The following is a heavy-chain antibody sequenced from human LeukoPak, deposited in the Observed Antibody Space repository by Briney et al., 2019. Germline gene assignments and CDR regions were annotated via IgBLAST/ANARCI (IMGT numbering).Heavy chain of an antibody. V-gene: IGHV1-2*02. D-gene: IGHD6-19*01. CDR2: INPNSGGT. CDR1: GYTFTCYY. J-gene: IGHJ4*02. CDR3: AREIDVAGTDAFDY. Sequence: ASVKVSCKASGYTFTCYYMHWVRHAPGQGLEWMGWINPNSGGTNYAQKFQGRVTMTRDTSISTAYMELSGLRSDDTAVYYCAREIDVAGTDAFDYGGQGTLVTVPS.